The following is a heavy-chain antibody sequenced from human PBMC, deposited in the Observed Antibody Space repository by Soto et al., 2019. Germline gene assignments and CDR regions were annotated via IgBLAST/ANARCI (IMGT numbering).Heavy chain of an antibody. V-gene: IGHV3-7*01. CDR1: GFTFGIHW. CDR3: ATSMRHTLDP. D-gene: IGHD2-21*01. J-gene: IGHJ5*02. CDR2: INQDGSDN. Sequence: EVQVVESGGGLVQPGGSLRLSCTASGFTFGIHWMTWVRHVPGKGLEWVANINQDGSDNYYVDSVKGRFIISRDNAKDSVYLQMNSLRVEDTAVYYCATSMRHTLDPWGQGTLVTVS.